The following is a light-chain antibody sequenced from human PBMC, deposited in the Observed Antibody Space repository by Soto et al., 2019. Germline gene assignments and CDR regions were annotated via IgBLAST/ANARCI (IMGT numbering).Light chain of an antibody. J-gene: IGLJ1*01. Sequence: QSVLTQPASVSGSPGQAITVSCSGTSSDIGAHNFVSWYQQHPGKAPKLIIYEVINRPPGVSDRFSGSKSGNTASLTISGLQSEDEADYYCNSYTTSNTVVFGSGTKVTV. CDR1: SSDIGAHNF. CDR2: EVI. CDR3: NSYTTSNTVV. V-gene: IGLV2-14*03.